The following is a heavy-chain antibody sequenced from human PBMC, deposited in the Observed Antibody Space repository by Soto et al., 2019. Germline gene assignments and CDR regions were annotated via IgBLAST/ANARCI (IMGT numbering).Heavy chain of an antibody. CDR2: ISGSGGST. J-gene: IGHJ3*01. Sequence: GTRRRSGVAAGGSLSNYAMSWVRQAPGKGREWVSGISGSGGSTYYAASVKGRFTISTDNSNISLFLQIGILTADHAPFYSCAKPKSDYAVTAFGV. CDR1: GGSLSNYA. D-gene: IGHD4-17*01. V-gene: IGHV3-23*01. CDR3: AKPKSDYAVTAFGV.